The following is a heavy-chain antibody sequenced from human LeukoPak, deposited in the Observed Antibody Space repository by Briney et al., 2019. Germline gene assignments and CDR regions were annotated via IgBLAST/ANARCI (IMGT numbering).Heavy chain of an antibody. J-gene: IGHJ4*02. CDR1: GFTFSSYV. CDR3: AKERYCSGGSCFHFCGY. CDR2: ISGSGDST. Sequence: GGSLRLSCAASGFTFSSYVMSWVRQAPGKGLEWVSAISGSGDSTYYADSVKGRFTISRDNSKNTLYLQMNSLRADDTAVYYCAKERYCSGGSCFHFCGYWGQGTLVTVSS. V-gene: IGHV3-23*01. D-gene: IGHD2-15*01.